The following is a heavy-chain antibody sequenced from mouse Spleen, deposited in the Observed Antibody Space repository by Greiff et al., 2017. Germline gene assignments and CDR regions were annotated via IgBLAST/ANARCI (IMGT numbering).Heavy chain of an antibody. Sequence: VQVVESGAELVRPGASVTLSCKASGYTFTDYEMHWVKQTPVHGLEWIGAIDPETGGTAYNQKFKGKAILTADKSSSTAYMELRSLTSEDSAVYYCTRKVAYWGQGTLVTVSA. CDR1: GYTFTDYE. V-gene: IGHV1-15*01. CDR3: TRKVAY. J-gene: IGHJ3*01. CDR2: IDPETGGT.